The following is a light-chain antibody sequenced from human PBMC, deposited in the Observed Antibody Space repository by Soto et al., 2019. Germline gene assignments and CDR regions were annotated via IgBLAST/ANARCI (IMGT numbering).Light chain of an antibody. CDR2: EVS. V-gene: IGLV2-14*01. Sequence: HSVLTQPASVSGSPGQSITLSCTGTGSDVGAHNYVSWYQQHPGKTPKLMIYEVSNRPSGVSNRFSGSKSGNTASLTISGLQAEDEADYYCSSYTTSSTIVFGGGTKLTVL. J-gene: IGLJ2*01. CDR3: SSYTTSSTIV. CDR1: GSDVGAHNY.